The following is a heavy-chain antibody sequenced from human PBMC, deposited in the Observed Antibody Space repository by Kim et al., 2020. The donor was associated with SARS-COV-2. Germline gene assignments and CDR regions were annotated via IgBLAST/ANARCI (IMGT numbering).Heavy chain of an antibody. CDR1: GFAFSNYA. Sequence: GGSLRLSCAASGFAFSNYAMSWVRQAPGKGLEWVSAMSGMSGSGGTTYYADSVKGRFTVYRDNSQNTLYLQMNTLRAEDTAIYYCTNGEVDTNHHYFDYWGRDTLLTVSS. CDR3: TNGEVDTNHHYFDY. V-gene: IGHV3-23*01. J-gene: IGHJ4*02. D-gene: IGHD3-3*01. CDR2: MSGMSGSGGTT.